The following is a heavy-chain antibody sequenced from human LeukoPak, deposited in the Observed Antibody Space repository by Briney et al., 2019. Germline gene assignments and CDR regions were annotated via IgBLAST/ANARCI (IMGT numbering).Heavy chain of an antibody. CDR1: GIPFTRNG. V-gene: IGHV3-30*02. CDR3: AREAGTGVIGRFDP. Sequence: GGSLRLSCAASGIPFTRNGMHWVRQAPGKGLEWVAFIQYDAIDIKYGDSVKGRFTISRDNSKNTLYLQMNSLTTEDTAVYYCAREAGTGVIGRFDPWGQGTLVTVSS. CDR2: IQYDAIDI. J-gene: IGHJ5*02. D-gene: IGHD6-19*01.